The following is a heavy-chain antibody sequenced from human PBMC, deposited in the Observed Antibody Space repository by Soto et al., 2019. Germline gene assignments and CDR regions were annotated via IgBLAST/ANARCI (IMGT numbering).Heavy chain of an antibody. J-gene: IGHJ4*02. V-gene: IGHV4-59*08. CDR3: ARMVHTSSWFRLDY. D-gene: IGHD6-13*01. CDR1: GGSISSYY. CDR2: IYYSGST. Sequence: QVQLQESGPGLVKPSETLSLTCTVSGGSISSYYWSWIRQPPGKGLEWIGYIYYSGSTNYNPSLKSRVTISVDTSKNQFSLKLSSVTAADTAVYYCARMVHTSSWFRLDYWGQGTLVTVSS.